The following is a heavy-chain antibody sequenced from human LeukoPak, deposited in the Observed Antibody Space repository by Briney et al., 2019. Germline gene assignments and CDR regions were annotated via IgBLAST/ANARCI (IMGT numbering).Heavy chain of an antibody. J-gene: IGHJ5*02. CDR2: INHSGST. CDR3: ARGTFAAMGGWFDP. CDR1: GGSISTYY. V-gene: IGHV4-34*01. Sequence: SETLSLTCTVSGGSISTYYWSWIRQPPGKGLEWIGEINHSGSTNYNPSLKSRVTISVDTSKNQFSLKLSSVTAADTAVYYCARGTFAAMGGWFDPWGQGTLVTVSS. D-gene: IGHD2-2*01.